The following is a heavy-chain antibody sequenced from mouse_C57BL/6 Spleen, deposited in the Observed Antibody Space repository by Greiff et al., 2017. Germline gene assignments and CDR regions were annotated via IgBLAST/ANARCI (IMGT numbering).Heavy chain of an antibody. Sequence: QVQLQQPGAELVRPGSSVKLSCKASGYTFTSYWMHWVKQRPIQGLELIGNIDPSDSETHYNQKFKDTAPLTVDKSSSTAYLQLSSLTSEDSAVYYGARGPPLAMDYWGQGTSVTVSS. CDR1: GYTFTSYW. D-gene: IGHD6-1*01. CDR2: IDPSDSET. CDR3: ARGPPLAMDY. J-gene: IGHJ4*01. V-gene: IGHV1-52*01.